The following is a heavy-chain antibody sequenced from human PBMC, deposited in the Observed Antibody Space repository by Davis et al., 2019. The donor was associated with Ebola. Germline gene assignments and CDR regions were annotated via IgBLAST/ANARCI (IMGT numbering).Heavy chain of an antibody. V-gene: IGHV3-48*02. Sequence: GGSLRLSCAASGFTFSSYSMNWVRQAPGKGLEWVSYISSSSSTIYYADSVKGRFTISRDNAKNSLYLQMNSLRDEDTAVYYCARAYSSSWHYYYGMDVWGQGTTVTVSS. J-gene: IGHJ6*02. CDR2: ISSSSSTI. D-gene: IGHD6-13*01. CDR1: GFTFSSYS. CDR3: ARAYSSSWHYYYGMDV.